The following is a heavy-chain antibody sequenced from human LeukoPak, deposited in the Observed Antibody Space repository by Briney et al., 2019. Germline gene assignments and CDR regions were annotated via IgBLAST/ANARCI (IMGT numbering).Heavy chain of an antibody. Sequence: SVKVSCKASGGTFSSYANSWVRQAPGQGLEWMGGIIPIFGTANYAQKFQGRVTITADESTSTAYMELSSLRSEDTAVYYCARGLGYCSGGSCPAFNWFDPWGQGTLVTVSS. CDR2: IIPIFGTA. J-gene: IGHJ5*02. CDR1: GGTFSSYA. V-gene: IGHV1-69*01. D-gene: IGHD2-15*01. CDR3: ARGLGYCSGGSCPAFNWFDP.